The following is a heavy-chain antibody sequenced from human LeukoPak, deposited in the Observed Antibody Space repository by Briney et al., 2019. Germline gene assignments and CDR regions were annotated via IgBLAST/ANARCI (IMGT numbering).Heavy chain of an antibody. J-gene: IGHJ4*02. V-gene: IGHV4-34*01. CDR2: INFNGST. D-gene: IGHD5-18*01. CDR1: GWSFSGYY. CDR3: ARGGPDTAMTYFDY. Sequence: SETLSLTCAVYGWSFSGYYWSWIRQPPGKGLEWIAEINFNGSTNYNPAPKRRVTISVDTSKNQFSLKLSSVTAADAAVYYCARGGPDTAMTYFDYWGQGTLVTVSS.